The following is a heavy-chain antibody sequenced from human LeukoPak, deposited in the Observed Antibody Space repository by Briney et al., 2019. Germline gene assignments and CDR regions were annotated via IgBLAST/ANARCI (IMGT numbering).Heavy chain of an antibody. CDR3: ARDGYDILTGSKYYFDY. V-gene: IGHV3-7*04. CDR2: IKQDGSEK. Sequence: GSLRLSCAASGFTFSSYWMSWVRXALGKGLEWVANIKQDGSEKYYVDSVKGRFTISRDNAKNSLYPQMNSLRAEDTAVYYCARDGYDILTGSKYYFDYWGQGTLVTVSS. D-gene: IGHD3-9*01. J-gene: IGHJ4*02. CDR1: GFTFSSYW.